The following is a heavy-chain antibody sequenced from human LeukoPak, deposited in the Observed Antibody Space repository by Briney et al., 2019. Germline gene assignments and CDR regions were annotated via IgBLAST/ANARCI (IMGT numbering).Heavy chain of an antibody. CDR1: GFTFSSYA. CDR2: VSGSSGST. V-gene: IGHV3-23*01. Sequence: GGSLRLSCAASGFTFSSYAMSWVRQAPGKGLEWVSGVSGSSGSTYYADSVKGRFTISRDNSKSTLFLQMNSLRAEDTAVYYCARDVYMDVWGKGTTVTISS. CDR3: ARDVYMDV. J-gene: IGHJ6*03.